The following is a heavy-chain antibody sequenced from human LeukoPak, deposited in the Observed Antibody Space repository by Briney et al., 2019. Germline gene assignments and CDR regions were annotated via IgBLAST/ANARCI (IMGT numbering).Heavy chain of an antibody. J-gene: IGHJ3*02. Sequence: SETLSLTCTVSGGSISSYYWSWIRQPAGKGLEWIGRIHTSGSTNYNPSLRSRVTMSVDTSKNQFSLRLRSVTAADTALYYCASGIATITQDSFDIWGLGTMVTVSS. D-gene: IGHD1-14*01. CDR1: GGSISSYY. V-gene: IGHV4-4*07. CDR2: IHTSGST. CDR3: ASGIATITQDSFDI.